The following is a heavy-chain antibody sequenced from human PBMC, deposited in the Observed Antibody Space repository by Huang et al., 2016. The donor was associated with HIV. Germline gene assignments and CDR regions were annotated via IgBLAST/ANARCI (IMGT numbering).Heavy chain of an antibody. J-gene: IGHJ4*02. CDR2: MKPNTGNT. V-gene: IGHV1-8*02. Sequence: QVHLVQSGAEVKKPGASVKVSCKASGYTFTNYDINWVRQAPVPGVDWMGCMKPNTGNTGFAQSVQGRVNMTRKTSITTAYMELTSLTSEDTAVYYCARSAYGDLDYWGLGTLVIVSS. D-gene: IGHD4-17*01. CDR1: GYTFTNYD. CDR3: ARSAYGDLDY.